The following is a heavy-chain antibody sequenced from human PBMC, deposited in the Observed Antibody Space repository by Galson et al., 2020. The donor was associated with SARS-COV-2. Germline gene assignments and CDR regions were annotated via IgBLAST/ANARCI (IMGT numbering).Heavy chain of an antibody. V-gene: IGHV3-66*01. CDR3: ARDGRAYCNDYHGMDD. D-gene: IGHD3-10*01. Sequence: TGGSLRLSCAASGFTVSDNYMCWVRQAPGQGLEWVSGIYSGGSTYYADSVKGRFTITRDKTKNTLHLQMNSTRAEDTAVYYCARDGRAYCNDYHGMDDWGQGNTVNVSS. CDR2: IYSGGST. CDR1: GFTVSDNY. J-gene: IGHJ6*02.